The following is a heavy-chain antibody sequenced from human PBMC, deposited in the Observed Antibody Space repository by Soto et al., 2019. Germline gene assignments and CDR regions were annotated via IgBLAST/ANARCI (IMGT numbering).Heavy chain of an antibody. CDR2: ISYDGSNK. J-gene: IGHJ4*02. V-gene: IGHV3-30*18. Sequence: QVQLVESGGGVVQPGRSLRLSCAASGFTFSSYGMHWVRQAPGKGLEWVAVISYDGSNKYYADSVKGRFTISRDNSKNTLYLQINSLRAEDTAVYYCAKDLYDSRSSLDYWGQGTLVTVSS. D-gene: IGHD3-22*01. CDR3: AKDLYDSRSSLDY. CDR1: GFTFSSYG.